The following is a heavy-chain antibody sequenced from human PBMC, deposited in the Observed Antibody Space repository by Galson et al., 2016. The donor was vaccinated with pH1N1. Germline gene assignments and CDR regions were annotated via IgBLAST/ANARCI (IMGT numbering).Heavy chain of an antibody. CDR2: IIPVFGTA. Sequence: SVKVSCKASGGSFISHAITWVRQAPGQGLEWMGGIIPVFGTANYAQKFQGRVSITTDESTSTASMELSSLTSEDTAVYYCAKRYRSGWYDLDYGGQGALVTVSS. CDR3: AKRYRSGWYDLDY. CDR1: GGSFISHA. D-gene: IGHD6-19*01. J-gene: IGHJ4*02. V-gene: IGHV1-69*05.